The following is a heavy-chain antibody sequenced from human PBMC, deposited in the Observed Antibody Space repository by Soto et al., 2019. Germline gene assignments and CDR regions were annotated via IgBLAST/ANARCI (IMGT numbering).Heavy chain of an antibody. V-gene: IGHV1-58*01. J-gene: IGHJ3*02. D-gene: IGHD3-3*01. CDR1: GFTVSDSA. CDR2: IVVGNGNT. CDR3: AATTHYDFWSGYFTGVAFDI. Sequence: VASVKVSCKASGFTVSDSAVQCVRQARGQPLGWIGYIVVGNGNTNFAQRFQERVTFSSDKSRGTAYMELRSLRSEDTAVYYCAATTHYDFWSGYFTGVAFDIWGQGTKVTVSS.